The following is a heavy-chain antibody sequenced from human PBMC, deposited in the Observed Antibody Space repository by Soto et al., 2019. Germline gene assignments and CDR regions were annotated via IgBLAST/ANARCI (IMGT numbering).Heavy chain of an antibody. V-gene: IGHV4-31*03. D-gene: IGHD3-10*01. CDR1: GASISSGEHY. Sequence: QVQLQESGPGLVKPSQTLSLTCTVSGASISSGEHYWSWIRQHPGEGLEWIGYIYISGNTYYNPSPKSRLTISVDTSKNQFSRSLSSVTAADSAVYYCARYGGRGILDYWGQGTLVTVSS. J-gene: IGHJ4*02. CDR2: IYISGNT. CDR3: ARYGGRGILDY.